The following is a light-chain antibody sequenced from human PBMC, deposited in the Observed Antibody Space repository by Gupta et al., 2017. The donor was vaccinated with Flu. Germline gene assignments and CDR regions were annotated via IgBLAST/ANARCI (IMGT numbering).Light chain of an antibody. Sequence: DIVMTKSPLSLPVTPGEPASSSCRSSQSLLHTNGYNYLDWYLQKPGQSPQLLIYLGSNRASGLPDRFSGSGSGTDFTLKLSRVEAEDVAVYYCMQALQTPTFGQGTRLEIK. CDR1: QSLLHTNGYNY. CDR2: LGS. J-gene: IGKJ5*01. CDR3: MQALQTPT. V-gene: IGKV2-28*01.